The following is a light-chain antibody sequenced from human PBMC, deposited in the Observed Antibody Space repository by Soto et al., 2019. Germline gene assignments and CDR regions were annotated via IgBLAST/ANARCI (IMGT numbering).Light chain of an antibody. J-gene: IGLJ3*02. CDR3: CSYAGTPPFWV. CDR2: DVS. CDR1: NSDIGGYNY. V-gene: IGLV2-11*01. Sequence: QSALTQPRSVSGSPGQSVTISCTGTNSDIGGYNYVSWYQQHPGKAPKVMIYDVSRRPSGVPDRFSGSKSGNTASLTISGLQAEDEADYFCCSYAGTPPFWVFGGGTKLTVL.